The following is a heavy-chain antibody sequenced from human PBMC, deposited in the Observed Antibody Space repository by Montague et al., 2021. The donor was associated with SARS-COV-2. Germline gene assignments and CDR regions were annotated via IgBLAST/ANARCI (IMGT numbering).Heavy chain of an antibody. J-gene: IGHJ2*01. CDR1: GGSISSTDHF. CDR2: IYYTGST. D-gene: IGHD1-1*01. V-gene: IGHV4-39*01. CDR3: ARNEEGYGYFDL. Sequence: SETLSLTCTVSGGSISSTDHFRGWIRQPPGKGLEWIGSIYYTGSTFYTPSLKSRVTISVDTSKNEFSLKLISATATDTAVCYCARNEEGYGYFDLWGRGTLVTVSS.